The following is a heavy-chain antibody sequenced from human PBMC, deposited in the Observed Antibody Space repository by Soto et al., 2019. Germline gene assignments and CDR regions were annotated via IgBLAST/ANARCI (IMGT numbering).Heavy chain of an antibody. J-gene: IGHJ6*02. V-gene: IGHV3-30*18. Sequence: GGSLRLSCAASGFTFSSYGMHWVRQAPGKGLEWVAVISYDGSNKYYADSVKGRFTISRDNSKNTLYLQMNSLRAEDTAVYYCAKPIAARGYYYGMDVWGQGTTVTVSS. CDR2: ISYDGSNK. CDR3: AKPIAARGYYYGMDV. CDR1: GFTFSSYG. D-gene: IGHD6-6*01.